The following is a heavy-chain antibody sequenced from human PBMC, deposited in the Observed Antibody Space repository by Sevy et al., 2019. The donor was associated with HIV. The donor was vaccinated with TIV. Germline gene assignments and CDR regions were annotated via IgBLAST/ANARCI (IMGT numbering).Heavy chain of an antibody. CDR2: ISRVGDNT. V-gene: IGHV3-23*01. CDR1: ASTFSSYA. CDR3: AKQPDY. J-gene: IGHJ4*02. Sequence: RGSLRLSCEVPASTFSSYAMSWVRQAPGKGLEWVSAISRVGDNTYYADSVKGRFTISRDNSKNTLYLQMNSLRGDDTAVYYCAKQPDYWGRGTLVTVSS.